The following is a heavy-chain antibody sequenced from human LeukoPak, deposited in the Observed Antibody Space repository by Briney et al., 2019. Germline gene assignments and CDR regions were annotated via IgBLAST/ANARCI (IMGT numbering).Heavy chain of an antibody. CDR3: ATHKSCSWRNNWFDP. CDR1: GGTFSSYA. Sequence: ASVKVSCKASGGTFSSYAISWVRQAPGQGLEWMGRIIPIFGTANYAQKFQGRVTITTDESTSTAYMELSSLRSEDTAVYYCATHKSCSWRNNWFDPWGQETLVTVSS. J-gene: IGHJ5*02. D-gene: IGHD6-13*01. CDR2: IIPIFGTA. V-gene: IGHV1-69*05.